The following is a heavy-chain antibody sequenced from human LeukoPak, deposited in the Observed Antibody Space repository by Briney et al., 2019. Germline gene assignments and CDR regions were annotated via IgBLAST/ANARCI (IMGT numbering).Heavy chain of an antibody. V-gene: IGHV3-7*01. CDR1: GFSFSSYA. Sequence: PGRSLRLSCAASGFSFSSYAMHWVRQAPGKGLEWVANIKQDGSAKYYVDSVRGRFTISRDNAKTSLYLQMNSLRAEDTAVYYCTRDGPSVGIDFWGQGALVTVSS. CDR3: TRDGPSVGIDF. CDR2: IKQDGSAK. D-gene: IGHD7-27*01. J-gene: IGHJ4*02.